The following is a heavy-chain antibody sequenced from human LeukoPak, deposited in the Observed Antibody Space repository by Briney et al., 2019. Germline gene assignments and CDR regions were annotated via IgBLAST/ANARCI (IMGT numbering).Heavy chain of an antibody. CDR1: GFTFSNYL. CDR2: ISGNGVDT. CDR3: AIQRWLQSGTINFFEY. Sequence: GGSLRLSCAASGFTFSNYLISWVPQAPGKGLEWVSAISGNGVDTYYADSVKGRFTISRDNSKNTLYLQMNSLRPDDTAVYYCAIQRWLQSGTINFFEYWGQGTLVTVSS. D-gene: IGHD5-24*01. J-gene: IGHJ4*02. V-gene: IGHV3-23*01.